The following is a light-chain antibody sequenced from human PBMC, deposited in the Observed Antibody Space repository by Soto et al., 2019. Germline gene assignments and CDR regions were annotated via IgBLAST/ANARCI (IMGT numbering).Light chain of an antibody. CDR3: QQSYSTPT. Sequence: DIQMTQSPSSLSASVGDRVTITCRASQSISSYLNWYQQKPGKAPKLLIYAASSLQSGVPSRFSGSGSGTDFTVTISSLQPEDFATCYCQQSYSTPTFGQGTKLEIK. J-gene: IGKJ2*01. V-gene: IGKV1-39*01. CDR1: QSISSY. CDR2: AAS.